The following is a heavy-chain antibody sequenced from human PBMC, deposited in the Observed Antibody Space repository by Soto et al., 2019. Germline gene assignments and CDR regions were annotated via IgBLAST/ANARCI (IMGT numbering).Heavy chain of an antibody. J-gene: IGHJ6*01. Sequence: RSLTCAVYGGSFSGYYWSWIRQPPGKGLEWIGEINHSGSTNYNPSLKSRVTISVDTSKNQFSLKLSSVTAADTAVYYCARVVKRKYYYYYGMDVWGQGTTVTISS. V-gene: IGHV4-34*01. D-gene: IGHD1-1*01. CDR2: INHSGST. CDR3: ARVVKRKYYYYYGMDV. CDR1: GGSFSGYY.